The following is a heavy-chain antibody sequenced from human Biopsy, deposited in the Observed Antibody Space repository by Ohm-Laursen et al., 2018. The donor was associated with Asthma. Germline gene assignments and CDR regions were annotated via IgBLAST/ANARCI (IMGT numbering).Heavy chain of an antibody. CDR1: GFTFSSYY. CDR2: IKSDGSST. CDR3: AKRRGYSGHDNDY. V-gene: IGHV3-74*01. Sequence: GSLRLSCAASGFTFSSYYMHWVRQAPGKGLVWVSNIKSDGSSTSYADSVKGRFTISGDNSKNTLYLQMNSLRTEDTAVYYCAKRRGYSGHDNDYWGQGTLVIVSS. J-gene: IGHJ4*02. D-gene: IGHD5-12*01.